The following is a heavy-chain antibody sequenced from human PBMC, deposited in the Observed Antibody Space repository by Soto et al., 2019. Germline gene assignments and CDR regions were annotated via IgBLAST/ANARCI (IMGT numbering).Heavy chain of an antibody. Sequence: GASVKVSCKASGGTFSSYAISWVRQAPGQGLEWMGGIIPIFGTANYAQKFQGRVTITADESTSTAYMELSSLRSEGTAVYYCASSPIDDQLLDKIEKIYYYYGMDVWGQGTTVTVSS. CDR1: GGTFSSYA. J-gene: IGHJ6*02. V-gene: IGHV1-69*13. CDR3: ASSPIDDQLLDKIEKIYYYYGMDV. CDR2: IIPIFGTA. D-gene: IGHD2-2*01.